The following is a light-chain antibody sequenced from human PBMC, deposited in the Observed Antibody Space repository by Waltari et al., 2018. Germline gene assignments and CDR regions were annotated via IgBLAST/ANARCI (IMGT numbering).Light chain of an antibody. CDR1: LFANQL. J-gene: IGLJ3*02. Sequence: SYGLTPPPTGSVFPGKTARHPRPRHLFANQLGYWYQQKPGQAPVLVIYKDTQRASGIPERFFGSSSGTTVTLTITAVQAENEADYYCQSADSSGTSLLFGGGTKVTVL. CDR3: QSADSSGTSLL. CDR2: KDT. V-gene: IGLV3-25*03.